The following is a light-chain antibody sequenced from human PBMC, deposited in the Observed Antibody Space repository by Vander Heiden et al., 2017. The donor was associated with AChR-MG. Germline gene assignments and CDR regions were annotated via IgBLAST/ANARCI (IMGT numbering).Light chain of an antibody. V-gene: IGKV3-11*01. J-gene: IGKJ2*01. CDR2: DTS. Sequence: ETVLTQSPATLSLSPGQRATLSCRASQSVGSYLAWYQHKPGQAPRLVISDTSNRATGIPARFSGSGSGTDFTLTISSLEPEDFAVYYCQQRSTWPTFGQGTKLEVK. CDR1: QSVGSY. CDR3: QQRSTWPT.